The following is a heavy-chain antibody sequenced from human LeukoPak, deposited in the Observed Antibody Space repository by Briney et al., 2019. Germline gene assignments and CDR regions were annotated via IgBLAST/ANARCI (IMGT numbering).Heavy chain of an antibody. D-gene: IGHD3-9*01. CDR2: ISYDGSNK. J-gene: IGHJ4*02. CDR1: GFTFSSYG. V-gene: IGHV3-30*18. CDR3: AKDHIEAGIGYFDWLLYEPDDY. Sequence: GGSLRLSCAASGFTFSSYGMHWVRQAPGKGLEWVAVISYDGSNKYYADSVKGRFTISRDNSKNTLYLQMNSQRAEDTAVYYCAKDHIEAGIGYFDWLLYEPDDYWGQGTLVTVSS.